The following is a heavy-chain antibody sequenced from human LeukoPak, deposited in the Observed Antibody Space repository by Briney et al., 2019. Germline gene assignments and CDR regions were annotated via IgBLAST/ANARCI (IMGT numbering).Heavy chain of an antibody. D-gene: IGHD3-9*01. CDR3: ARTYYDILTGYYY. V-gene: IGHV3-30*03. CDR1: GFTFSSYG. CDR2: ISYDGSNK. Sequence: PGGSLRLSCAASGFTFSSYGMHWVRQAPGKGLEWVAVISYDGSNKYYADSVKGRFTISRDNSKNTLYLQMNSLRAEDTAVYYCARTYYDILTGYYYWGQGTLVTVSS. J-gene: IGHJ4*02.